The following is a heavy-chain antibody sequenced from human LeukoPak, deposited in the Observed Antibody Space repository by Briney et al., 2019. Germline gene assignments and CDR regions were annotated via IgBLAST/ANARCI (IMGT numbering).Heavy chain of an antibody. J-gene: IGHJ3*02. CDR2: TYFRSKWYN. D-gene: IGHD1-1*01. Sequence: LSQTLSLTCALSGDSVSSNSAAWNWIRQSPSRGLEWLGRTYFRSKWYNDYAVSVKSRIIINADTSKNHFSLQLNSVTPEDTAVYFCARNGIGTTYDAFGIWGQGTMVTVSS. V-gene: IGHV6-1*01. CDR3: ARNGIGTTYDAFGI. CDR1: GDSVSSNSAA.